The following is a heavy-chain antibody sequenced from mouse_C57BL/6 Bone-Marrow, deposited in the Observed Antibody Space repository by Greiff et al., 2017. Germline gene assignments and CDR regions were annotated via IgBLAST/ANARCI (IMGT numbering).Heavy chain of an antibody. Sequence: EVKLVESGGGLVKPGGSLKLSCAASGFTFSDYGMHWVRQAPEKGLEWVAYISSGSSTIYYADTVKGRFTITRDNAKNTLFLQMTSLRSEDTAIDYCARVNYGSSRYFDVWGTGTTVTVSS. V-gene: IGHV5-17*01. CDR3: ARVNYGSSRYFDV. D-gene: IGHD1-1*01. J-gene: IGHJ1*03. CDR2: ISSGSSTI. CDR1: GFTFSDYG.